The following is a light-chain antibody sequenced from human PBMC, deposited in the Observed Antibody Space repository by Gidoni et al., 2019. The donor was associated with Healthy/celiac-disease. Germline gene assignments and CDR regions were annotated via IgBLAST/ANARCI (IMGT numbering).Light chain of an antibody. J-gene: IGKJ2*01. V-gene: IGKV3-20*01. CDR1: QSVSSSY. Sequence: IVLTQSPGTLSLSPGVRATLSSRASQSVSSSYLAWYQQKPGQAPRLLIYGASSRATGIPDRFSGSGSGTDFTLTISRLEPEDFAVYYCQQYGSSPYTFGQGTKLEIK. CDR3: QQYGSSPYT. CDR2: GAS.